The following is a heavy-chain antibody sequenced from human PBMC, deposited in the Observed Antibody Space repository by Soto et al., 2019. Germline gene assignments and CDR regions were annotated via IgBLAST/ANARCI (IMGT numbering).Heavy chain of an antibody. CDR1: GFTVSSNY. D-gene: IGHD6-6*01. J-gene: IGHJ6*02. CDR3: ARDSSSSVVPYCMDD. V-gene: IGHV3-53*01. CDR2: IYSGGST. Sequence: PGGSLRLSCAASGFTVSSNYMSWVRQAPGKGLEWVSVIYSGGSTYYADSVKGRFTISRDNSKNTLYLQMNSLRAEDTAVYYCARDSSSSVVPYCMDDWGQVTTVPVSS.